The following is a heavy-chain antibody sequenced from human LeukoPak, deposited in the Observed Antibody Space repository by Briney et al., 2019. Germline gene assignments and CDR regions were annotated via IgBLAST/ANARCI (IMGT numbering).Heavy chain of an antibody. CDR2: ISGSGGST. CDR3: AKGPAAIPNWFDP. CDR1: GITFSNHA. V-gene: IGHV3-23*01. J-gene: IGHJ5*02. D-gene: IGHD2-2*01. Sequence: GGSLRLSCAASGITFSNHAMTWVRQAPGKGLEWVSAISGSGGSTYYADSVKGRFTISRDNSKNTLYLQMNSLRAEDTAVYYCAKGPAAIPNWFDPWGQGTLVTVSS.